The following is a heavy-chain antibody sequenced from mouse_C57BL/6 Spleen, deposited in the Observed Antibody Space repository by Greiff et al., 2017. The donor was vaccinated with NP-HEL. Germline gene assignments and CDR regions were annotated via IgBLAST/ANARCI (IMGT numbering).Heavy chain of an antibody. CDR2: ISSGSSTI. D-gene: IGHD1-1*01. CDR1: GFTFSDYG. Sequence: DVMLVESGGGLVKPGGSLKLSCAASGFTFSDYGMHWVRQAPEKGLEWVAYISSGSSTIYYADTVKGRFTISRDNAKNTLFLQMTSLRSEDTAMYYCARGGRGGPAWFAYWGQGTLVTVSA. J-gene: IGHJ3*01. V-gene: IGHV5-17*01. CDR3: ARGGRGGPAWFAY.